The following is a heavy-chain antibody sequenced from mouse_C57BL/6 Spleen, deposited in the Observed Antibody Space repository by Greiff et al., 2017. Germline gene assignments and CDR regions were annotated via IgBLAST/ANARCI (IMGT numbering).Heavy chain of an antibody. CDR3: ARWEGSSCEYYAMDY. CDR1: GYTFTSYW. Sequence: VQLQQSGAELVKPGASVKLSCKASGYTFTSYWMHWVKQRPGQGLEWIGYIDPTSGYTTYNQKFKDKATLTADKSSSTAYMQLSNLTSEDSAVYDCARWEGSSCEYYAMDYWGKGTSVTVSS. V-gene: IGHV1-7*01. J-gene: IGHJ4*01. D-gene: IGHD1-1*01. CDR2: IDPTSGYT.